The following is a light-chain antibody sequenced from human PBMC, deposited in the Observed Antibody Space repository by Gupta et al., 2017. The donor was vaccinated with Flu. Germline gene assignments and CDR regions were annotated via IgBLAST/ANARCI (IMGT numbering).Light chain of an antibody. CDR3: HQDGRSQT. CDR1: QSLTSSY. J-gene: IGKJ1*01. V-gene: IGKV3-20*01. Sequence: PGTLSLSPGERATLSCRASQSLTSSYLDWYQQRPGQAPRLLIYGTSNRATGIPDRFSGSGSGTDFTLASSRREPEDFAVYCWHQDGRSQTFGQGTKVEI. CDR2: GTS.